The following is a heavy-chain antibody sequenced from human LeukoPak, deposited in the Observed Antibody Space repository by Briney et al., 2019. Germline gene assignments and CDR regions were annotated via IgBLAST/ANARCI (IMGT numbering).Heavy chain of an antibody. D-gene: IGHD3-22*01. Sequence: GGTLRLSCAASGFTFSDFYMSWIRQAPGKGLEWVSYISTSSSFTDYVDAVKGRFTISRNNSKNTVYLQMNSLRAEDTAVYYCARYYYDTSGYPYYFDYWGQGTLVTVSS. CDR3: ARYYYDTSGYPYYFDY. CDR2: ISTSSSFT. CDR1: GFTFSDFY. V-gene: IGHV3-11*03. J-gene: IGHJ4*02.